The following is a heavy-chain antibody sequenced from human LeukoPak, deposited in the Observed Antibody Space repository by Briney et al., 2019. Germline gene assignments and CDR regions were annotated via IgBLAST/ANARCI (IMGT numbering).Heavy chain of an antibody. D-gene: IGHD3/OR15-3a*01. Sequence: GRSLRLSCAASGFTFSNYGIHWVRQAPGKGLEWVAFIRYDVSDKYYADSVKGRFTISRDNSKNTLSLQMNSLRPEDTAAYYCAKGRDYYFDYWGQGTLVTVSS. CDR1: GFTFSNYG. CDR2: IRYDVSDK. CDR3: AKGRDYYFDY. J-gene: IGHJ4*02. V-gene: IGHV3-30*02.